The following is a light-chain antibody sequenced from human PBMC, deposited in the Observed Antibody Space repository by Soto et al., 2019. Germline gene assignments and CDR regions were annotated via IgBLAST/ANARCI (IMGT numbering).Light chain of an antibody. Sequence: DIQMTQSPSSLSASVRDRVTITCRARQAMFDYLAWYQQKPGEGPKLLIYAASTLQSGVPSRFSGSGSGTDFTPTISGLHPEDVAPYYCQNYYSVPLPFGGGTKVDIK. CDR1: QAMFDY. CDR2: AAS. V-gene: IGKV1-27*01. CDR3: QNYYSVPLP. J-gene: IGKJ4*01.